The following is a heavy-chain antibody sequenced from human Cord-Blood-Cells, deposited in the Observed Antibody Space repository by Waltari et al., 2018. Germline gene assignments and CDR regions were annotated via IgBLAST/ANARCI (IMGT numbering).Heavy chain of an antibody. Sequence: QLQLQESGPGLVKPSETLSLTCTVSGGSISSSSYYWGWIRQPPGKGLEWIWSIYYSGGTYYNPSLKSRVTISVNTSKNQFSLKLSSVTAADTAVYYCASYGDYQTPLPYYFDYWGQGTLVTVSS. D-gene: IGHD4-17*01. CDR1: GGSISSSSYY. V-gene: IGHV4-39*01. J-gene: IGHJ4*02. CDR3: ASYGDYQTPLPYYFDY. CDR2: IYYSGGT.